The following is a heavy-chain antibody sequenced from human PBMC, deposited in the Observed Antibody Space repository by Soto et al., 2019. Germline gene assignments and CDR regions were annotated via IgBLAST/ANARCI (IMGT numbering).Heavy chain of an antibody. J-gene: IGHJ6*02. V-gene: IGHV4-59*08. D-gene: IGHD3-10*01. Sequence: QVQFQESGPGLVKPSETLSLTCTVSGGSIDNYYCSWFRQPPGKGLEWIGYISYSGYSAYNFSLKRRVTMSMDTSKTHFYLTLESVTATDTAVYYCARHGFGPLHGLVDVWGQGTTVIVSS. CDR3: ARHGFGPLHGLVDV. CDR2: ISYSGYS. CDR1: GGSIDNYY.